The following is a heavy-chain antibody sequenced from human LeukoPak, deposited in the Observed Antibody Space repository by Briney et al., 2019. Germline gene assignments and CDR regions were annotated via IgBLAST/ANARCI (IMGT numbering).Heavy chain of an antibody. CDR3: AVGGTYYCYYYGMDV. CDR2: IVVGSGNT. V-gene: IGHV1-58*01. J-gene: IGHJ6*02. D-gene: IGHD1-26*01. Sequence: SVKVSCKASGFTFTTSAVQWVRQARGQRLEWIGWIVVGSGNTNYAQKFQERLTITRDMSTSTAYMELSSLRSEDTAVYYCAVGGTYYCYYYGMDVWGQGTTVTVSS. CDR1: GFTFTTSA.